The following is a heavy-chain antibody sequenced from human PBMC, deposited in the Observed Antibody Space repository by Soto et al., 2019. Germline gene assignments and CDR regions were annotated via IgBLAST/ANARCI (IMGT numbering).Heavy chain of an antibody. CDR1: GGPLSSYY. V-gene: IGHV4-59*01. J-gene: IGHJ4*02. D-gene: IGHD1-1*01. CDR3: ARLATRYYFDY. CDR2: IYYSGST. Sequence: SETLSLPCTVSGGPLSSYYWGWIRQPPGKGLEWIGYIYYSGSTNYNPSLKSRVTISVDTSKNQFSLKMSSVTAADTAVYYCARLATRYYFDYWGQGTLVTVSS.